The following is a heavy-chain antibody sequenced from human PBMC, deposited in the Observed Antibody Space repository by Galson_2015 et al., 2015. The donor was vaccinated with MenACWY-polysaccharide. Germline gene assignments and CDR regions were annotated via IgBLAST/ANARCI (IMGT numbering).Heavy chain of an antibody. J-gene: IGHJ6*03. V-gene: IGHV3-23*01. CDR3: AKRRRNGYLEYMDV. CDR2: ISGSGGAT. CDR1: GFTFSSYA. D-gene: IGHD3-3*01. Sequence: LRLSCAASGFTFSSYAMSWVRQAPGKGLEWVSGISGSGGATYYADSVKGRSTISRDNSRNTLFLQMNSLRAEDTAVYYCAKRRRNGYLEYMDVWGKGTTVTVSS.